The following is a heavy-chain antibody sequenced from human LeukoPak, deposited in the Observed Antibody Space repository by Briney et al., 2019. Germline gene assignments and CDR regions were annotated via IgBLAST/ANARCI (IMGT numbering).Heavy chain of an antibody. V-gene: IGHV3-30-3*01. Sequence: GGSLRLSCAASGLTFSSYAMHWVRQAPGKGLEWVAVISYDGSNKYYADSVKGRFTISRDNSKNTLYLQMNSLRAEDTAVYYCARDSHYDFWSGVDFDYWGQGTLVTVSS. CDR1: GLTFSSYA. J-gene: IGHJ4*02. D-gene: IGHD3-3*01. CDR3: ARDSHYDFWSGVDFDY. CDR2: ISYDGSNK.